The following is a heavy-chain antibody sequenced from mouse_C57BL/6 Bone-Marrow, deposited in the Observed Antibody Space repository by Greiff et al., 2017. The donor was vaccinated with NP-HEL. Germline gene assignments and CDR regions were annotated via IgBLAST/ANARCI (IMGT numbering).Heavy chain of an antibody. CDR1: GFSLTSYG. J-gene: IGHJ4*01. D-gene: IGHD2-3*01. CDR2: IWSGGST. V-gene: IGHV2-2*01. CDR3: ARKDGYYDYAMDY. Sequence: VKLMESGPGLVQPSQSLSITCTVSGFSLTSYGVHWVRQSPGKGLEWLGVIWSGGSTDYNAAFISRLSISKDNSKSQVFFKMNSLQADDTAIYYCARKDGYYDYAMDYWGQGTSVTVSS.